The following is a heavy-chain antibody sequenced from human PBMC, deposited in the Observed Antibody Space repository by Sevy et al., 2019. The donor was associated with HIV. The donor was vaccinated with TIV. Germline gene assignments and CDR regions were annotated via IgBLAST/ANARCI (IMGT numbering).Heavy chain of an antibody. CDR3: AKDFSDVYYYDSSATVDY. CDR2: ISASGYST. V-gene: IGHV3-23*01. CDR1: GIAFSTYA. J-gene: IGHJ4*02. Sequence: GGSLRLSCAASGIAFSTYAMFRVRQAPGKGLEWVSSISASGYSTYYADSVKGRFTLSRDNSRNTLDLQMNSLRADDTAVYYCAKDFSDVYYYDSSATVDYWGQGTLVTVSS. D-gene: IGHD3-22*01.